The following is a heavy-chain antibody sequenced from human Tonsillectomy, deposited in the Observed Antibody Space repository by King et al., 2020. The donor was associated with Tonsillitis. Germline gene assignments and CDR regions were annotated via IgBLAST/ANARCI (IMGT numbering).Heavy chain of an antibody. D-gene: IGHD3-16*01. J-gene: IGHJ6*02. V-gene: IGHV3-11*01. CDR2: IISRWSTI. CDR3: ARDLLNLGGGMDV. Sequence: VQLVESGGGLVKPGGSLRLSCAASGFTFSDYDMSWIRQAPGKVLEGVSYIISRWSTIYYAESWKGRFTISRDNAKNSLYLQMNSLSAEDTAVYYCARDLLNLGGGMDVWGQGTTVTVSS. CDR1: GFTFSDYD.